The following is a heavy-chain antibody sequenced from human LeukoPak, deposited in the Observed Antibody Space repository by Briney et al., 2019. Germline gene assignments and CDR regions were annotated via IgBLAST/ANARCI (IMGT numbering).Heavy chain of an antibody. CDR2: ISYDGSNK. CDR3: ERAAYRYSYGPAIDY. Sequence: GGSLRLSCAASGFTFSSYAMHWVRQAPGKGLEWVAVISYDGSNKYYADSVKGRFTISRDNSKNTLYLQMNRLRAEDTAVYYCERAAYRYSYGPAIDYWSQGTLVTVSS. D-gene: IGHD5-18*01. V-gene: IGHV3-30*04. CDR1: GFTFSSYA. J-gene: IGHJ4*02.